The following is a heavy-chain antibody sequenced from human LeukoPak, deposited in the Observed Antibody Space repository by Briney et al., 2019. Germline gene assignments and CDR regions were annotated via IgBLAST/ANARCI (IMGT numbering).Heavy chain of an antibody. J-gene: IGHJ2*01. Sequence: PGGSLRLSCAASGFTFSSYEMNWVRQAPGKGLEWVSGINWNGGSTGYADSVKGRFTISRDNAKNSLYLQMNSLRAEDTALYHCARDRIAVAGTTHWYFDLWGRGTLVTVSS. V-gene: IGHV3-20*01. CDR3: ARDRIAVAGTTHWYFDL. D-gene: IGHD6-19*01. CDR2: INWNGGST. CDR1: GFTFSSYE.